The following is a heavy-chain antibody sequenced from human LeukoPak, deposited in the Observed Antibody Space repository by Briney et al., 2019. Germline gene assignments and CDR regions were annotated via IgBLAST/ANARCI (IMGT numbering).Heavy chain of an antibody. CDR2: INPSGGST. CDR1: GYTFTSYY. Sequence: VTSVKVCCKASGYTFTSYYMHWVRQAPGQGLEWMGIINPSGGSTSYAQKFQGRVTMTRDTSTSTVYMELSSLRSEDTAVYYCARVSPRDQWMAPVELDYWGQGTLVTVSS. D-gene: IGHD6-19*01. V-gene: IGHV1-46*01. CDR3: ARVSPRDQWMAPVELDY. J-gene: IGHJ4*02.